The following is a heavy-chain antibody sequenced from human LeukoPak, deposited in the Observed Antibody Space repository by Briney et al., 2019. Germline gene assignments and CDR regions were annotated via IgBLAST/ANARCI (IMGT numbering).Heavy chain of an antibody. V-gene: IGHV4-34*01. CDR3: ARGRDGYNFGSGFYYFDY. J-gene: IGHJ4*02. CDR1: GGSFSGYY. D-gene: IGHD5-24*01. CDR2: INHSGST. Sequence: SETLSLTCAVYGGSFSGYYWSRIRQPPGKGLEWIGEINHSGSTNYNPSLKSRVTISVDTSKNQFSLKLSSVTAADTAVYYCARGRDGYNFGSGFYYFDYWGQGTLVTVSS.